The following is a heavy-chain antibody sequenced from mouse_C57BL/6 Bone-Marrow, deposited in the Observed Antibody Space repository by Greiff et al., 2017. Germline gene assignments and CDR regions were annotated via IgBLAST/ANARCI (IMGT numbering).Heavy chain of an antibody. V-gene: IGHV1-26*01. CDR1: GYTFTDYY. Sequence: EVQLQQSGPELVKPGASVKISCKASGYTFTDYYMNWVKQSHGKSLEWIGDINPNNGGTSYNQKFKGKATLTVDKSSSTAYMELRSLTSEDSAVYYCARWGYSNYDYFDYWGQGTTLTVSS. CDR2: INPNNGGT. D-gene: IGHD2-5*01. J-gene: IGHJ2*01. CDR3: ARWGYSNYDYFDY.